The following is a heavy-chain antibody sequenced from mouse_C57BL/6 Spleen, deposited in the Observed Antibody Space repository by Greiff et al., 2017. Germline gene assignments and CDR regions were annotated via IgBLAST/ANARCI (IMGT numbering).Heavy chain of an antibody. CDR1: GFSFNTYA. CDR3: VRHAAWGMDY. Sequence: EVKLVESGGGLVQPKGSLKLSCAASGFSFNTYAMNWVRQAPGKGLEWVARIRSKSNNYATYYADSVKDRFTISRDDSESMLYLQMNNLKTEDTAMYYCVRHAAWGMDYWGQGTSVTVSS. V-gene: IGHV10-1*01. J-gene: IGHJ4*01. D-gene: IGHD4-1*01. CDR2: IRSKSNNYAT.